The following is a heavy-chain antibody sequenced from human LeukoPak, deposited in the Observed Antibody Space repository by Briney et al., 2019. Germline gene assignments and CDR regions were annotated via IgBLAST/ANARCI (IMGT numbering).Heavy chain of an antibody. CDR1: GGSFSGYY. CDR2: IYHSGST. V-gene: IGHV4-34*01. D-gene: IGHD3-10*01. Sequence: PSETLSLTCAVYGGSFSGYYWSWIRQPPGKGLEWIGEIYHSGSTNYNPSLKSRVTISVDKSKNQFSLKLSSVTAADTAVYYCARNYYGSGSWFDPWGQGTLVTVSS. CDR3: ARNYYGSGSWFDP. J-gene: IGHJ5*02.